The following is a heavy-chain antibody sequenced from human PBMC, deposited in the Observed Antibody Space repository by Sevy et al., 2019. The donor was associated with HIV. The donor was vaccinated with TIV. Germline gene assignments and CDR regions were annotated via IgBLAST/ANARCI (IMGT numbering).Heavy chain of an antibody. CDR3: AKVRITLVRVNWFDP. CDR2: ISGSGGST. V-gene: IGHV3-23*01. D-gene: IGHD3-10*01. J-gene: IGHJ5*02. CDR1: GFTFSSYA. Sequence: GGSLRLSCAASGFTFSSYAMSWVRQAPGKGLEWVSAISGSGGSTYYEDSVKGRFTISRDNSKNTLYLQMNSLRAEDTAVYYFAKVRITLVRVNWFDPWGQGTLVTVSS.